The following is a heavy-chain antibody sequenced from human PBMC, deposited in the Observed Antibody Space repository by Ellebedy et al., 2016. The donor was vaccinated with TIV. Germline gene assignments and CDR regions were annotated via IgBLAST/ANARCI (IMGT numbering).Heavy chain of an antibody. J-gene: IGHJ4*02. Sequence: ASVKVSXXASGYAFGGYFIHWVRQAPGQGLEWMAWINPNTGGTIFAQKFEDWVTVTRDTSVTTVYMELSSLRSEDTAVFYCARELPSSYYFDYWGQGTLVTVSS. D-gene: IGHD2-15*01. CDR2: INPNTGGT. V-gene: IGHV1-2*04. CDR3: ARELPSSYYFDY. CDR1: GYAFGGYF.